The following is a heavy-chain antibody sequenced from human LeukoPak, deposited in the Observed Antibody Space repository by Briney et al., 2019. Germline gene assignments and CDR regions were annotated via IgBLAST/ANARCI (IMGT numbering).Heavy chain of an antibody. CDR1: GGSLSGTPYY. Sequence: PSETLSLTCTVSGGSLSGTPYYWGWIRQPPGKGLEWIGTINYGGTTYYNPSLKGRVSISIETSKNRISLKLSSATAADTAVYYCARCIAVGRWFDPWGQGTLVTVSS. V-gene: IGHV4-39*01. D-gene: IGHD6-19*01. CDR3: ARCIAVGRWFDP. J-gene: IGHJ5*02. CDR2: INYGGTT.